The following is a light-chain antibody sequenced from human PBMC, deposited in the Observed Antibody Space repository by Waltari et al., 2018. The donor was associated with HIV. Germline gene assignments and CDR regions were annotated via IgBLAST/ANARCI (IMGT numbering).Light chain of an antibody. CDR1: TTDLENYNL. Sequence: QSALTQPASVSGSPGQSITISCTATTTDLENYNLVSWYQHHPGKAPKLLIYEVIKRPSGVSSRFSGSKSGNTASLTISGLQAEDEADYYCCSFAGSHTWVFGGGTKLTVL. V-gene: IGLV2-23*02. CDR2: EVI. CDR3: CSFAGSHTWV. J-gene: IGLJ3*02.